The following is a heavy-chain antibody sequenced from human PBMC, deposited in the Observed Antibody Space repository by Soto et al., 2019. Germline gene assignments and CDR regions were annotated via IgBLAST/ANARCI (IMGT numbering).Heavy chain of an antibody. J-gene: IGHJ5*02. Sequence: QLQLVQSGAEVKKPGSSVNVSCKTSGGSFSSNTITWVRQAPGQGLEWMGGIIPIFGTSNYAQKFQGRVTITADESTNTVYMELSRLRYEDTAVYYCARDVLLVVVSATRAASWLDPWGQGTLVTVSS. CDR3: ARDVLLVVVSATRAASWLDP. CDR1: GGSFSSNT. V-gene: IGHV1-69*01. CDR2: IIPIFGTS. D-gene: IGHD2-15*01.